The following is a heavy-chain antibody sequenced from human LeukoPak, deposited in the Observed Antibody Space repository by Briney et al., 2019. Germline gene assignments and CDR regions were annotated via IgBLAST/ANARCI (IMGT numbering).Heavy chain of an antibody. D-gene: IGHD6-19*01. J-gene: IGHJ4*02. Sequence: KTSETLSLTCTVSGGSISSSSYYWGWIRQPPGKGLEWIGIIYYSGSTYYNPSLKSRVTISVDTSKNQFSLKLSSVTAADTAIYYCARAVSGRFDYWGQGTLVTVSS. CDR3: ARAVSGRFDY. CDR2: IYYSGST. V-gene: IGHV4-39*07. CDR1: GGSISSSSYY.